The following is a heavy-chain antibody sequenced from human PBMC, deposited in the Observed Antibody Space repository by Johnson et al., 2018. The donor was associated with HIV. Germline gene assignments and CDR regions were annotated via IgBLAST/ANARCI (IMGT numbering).Heavy chain of an antibody. V-gene: IGHV3-7*01. Sequence: VESGGGLVQPGGSLRLSCAASGFTFSIYWMTWVRQAPGKGLEWVASIRQDGSEKYFVDSVQGRFTISRDNSKNTLYLQMNSLRAEDTAVYYCAREWELLGSAFDIWGQGTMVTVSS. CDR2: IRQDGSEK. J-gene: IGHJ3*02. CDR1: GFTFSIYW. CDR3: AREWELLGSAFDI. D-gene: IGHD1-26*01.